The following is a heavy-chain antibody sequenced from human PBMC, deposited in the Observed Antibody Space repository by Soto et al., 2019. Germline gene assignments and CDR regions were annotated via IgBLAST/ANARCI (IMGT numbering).Heavy chain of an antibody. J-gene: IGHJ4*02. V-gene: IGHV5-51*01. CDR2: IYPGDSDT. CDR1: GYNFTSYW. Sequence: PGESLKISCKGSGYNFTSYWIAWVRQMPGKGLEWMGIIYPGDSDTRYSPSFQGQVTISADKSISTAYLQWSSLEASDTAMYYCARHQPMAGFDYWGQGTLVTVSS. D-gene: IGHD6-19*01. CDR3: ARHQPMAGFDY.